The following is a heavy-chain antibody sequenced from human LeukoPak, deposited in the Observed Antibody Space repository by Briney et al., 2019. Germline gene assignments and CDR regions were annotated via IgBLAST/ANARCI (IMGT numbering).Heavy chain of an antibody. D-gene: IGHD6-13*01. J-gene: IGHJ4*02. CDR2: ISGSGGST. CDR3: ARGRITSSWYYFDY. Sequence: GGSLRLSCVASGFTFNNYAMNWVRQAPGKGLEWVSAISGSGGSTSYADSVKGRFTISRDNAKNTLYLQMNSLRVEDTAVYYCARGRITSSWYYFDYWGQGALVTVSS. V-gene: IGHV3-23*01. CDR1: GFTFNNYA.